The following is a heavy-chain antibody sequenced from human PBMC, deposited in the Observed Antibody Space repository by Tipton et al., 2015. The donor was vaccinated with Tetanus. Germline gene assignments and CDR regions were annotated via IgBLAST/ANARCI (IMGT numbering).Heavy chain of an antibody. V-gene: IGHV3-33*01. Sequence: SLRLSCAASGFIFSSYGIHWVRQAPGKGLEWVAVSWYDGTDKYYADSVKGRFTISRDNSKNTRYLQMNSLRAEDTAVYYWAREADCSGGSCFSGDFDNWGQGTQVTVSS. J-gene: IGHJ4*02. CDR3: AREADCSGGSCFSGDFDN. CDR1: GFIFSSYG. CDR2: SWYDGTDK. D-gene: IGHD2-15*01.